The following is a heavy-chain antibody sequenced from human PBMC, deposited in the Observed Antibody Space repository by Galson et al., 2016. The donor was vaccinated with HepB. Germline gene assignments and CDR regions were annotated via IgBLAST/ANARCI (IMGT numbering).Heavy chain of an antibody. CDR2: LYYSGST. V-gene: IGHV4-39*07. Sequence: ETLSLTCTVSGASISRSSYYWGWIRQPPGKGLEWIGSLYYSGSTYYNPSLKSRVTMSVDTSKNQFSLNLSSVTAADTAVYYCAGDPGSRSDYWGQGTLVTVSS. CDR3: AGDPGSRSDY. CDR1: GASISRSSYY. D-gene: IGHD3-10*01. J-gene: IGHJ4*02.